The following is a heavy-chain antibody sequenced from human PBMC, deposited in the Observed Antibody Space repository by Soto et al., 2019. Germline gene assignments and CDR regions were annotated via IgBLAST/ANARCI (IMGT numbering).Heavy chain of an antibody. V-gene: IGHV1-69*13. Sequence: GPSVKVSCKASGATFSSYAISWVRQAPGQGLEWMGGIIPIFGTANYAQKFQGRVTITADESTSTAYMKLSSLRSEDTAVYYCARASDTAMVTTLISYCYYGMDVWGQGSTVTVSS. D-gene: IGHD5-18*01. CDR3: ARASDTAMVTTLISYCYYGMDV. CDR2: IIPIFGTA. J-gene: IGHJ6*02. CDR1: GATFSSYA.